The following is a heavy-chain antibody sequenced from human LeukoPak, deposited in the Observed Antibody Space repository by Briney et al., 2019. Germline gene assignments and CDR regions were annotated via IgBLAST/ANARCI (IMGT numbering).Heavy chain of an antibody. D-gene: IGHD2-21*01. CDR3: ARRVRAPDSYFDY. Sequence: PSETLSLTCTVSGGSISSDYWSWIRQPPGKGLEWIGYIYHSGSSRYNPSLRSRVTISIDTSKTQFSLKLSSVTAADTAVYYCARRVRAPDSYFDYWGQGTLVTVSS. CDR1: GGSISSDY. J-gene: IGHJ4*02. V-gene: IGHV4-59*01. CDR2: IYHSGSS.